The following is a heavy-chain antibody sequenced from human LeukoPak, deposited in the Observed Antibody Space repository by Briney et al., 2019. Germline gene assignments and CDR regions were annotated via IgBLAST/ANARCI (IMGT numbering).Heavy chain of an antibody. D-gene: IGHD3-10*01. CDR2: IKSKTDGGTK. CDR1: GFTFSNAW. CDR3: TGSGSYWGSDYFDY. V-gene: IGHV3-15*01. J-gene: IGHJ4*02. Sequence: GGSLRLSCAASGFTFSNAWMSWVRQAPGKGLEWVGRIKSKTDGGTKDYAAPVKGRFTISRDDSKNTLYLQMNSLKTEDTAVYYCTGSGSYWGSDYFDYWGQGTLVTVSS.